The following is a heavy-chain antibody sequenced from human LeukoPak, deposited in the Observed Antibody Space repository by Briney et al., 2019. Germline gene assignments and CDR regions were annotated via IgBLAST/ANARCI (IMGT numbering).Heavy chain of an antibody. CDR3: AKGITLSFDYGPDY. Sequence: GGSLRLSCAASGFTFSSYVMHWVRQAPGKGLEWVAIISYDGSNEYYADSVKGRFTISRDNAKNSLYLQMNSLRAEDTALYYCAKGITLSFDYGPDYWGQGTLVTVSS. CDR1: GFTFSSYV. V-gene: IGHV3-30*04. CDR2: ISYDGSNE. J-gene: IGHJ4*02. D-gene: IGHD4-17*01.